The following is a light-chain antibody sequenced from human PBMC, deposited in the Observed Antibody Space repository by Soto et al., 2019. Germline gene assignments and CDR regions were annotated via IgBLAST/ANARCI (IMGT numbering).Light chain of an antibody. CDR1: QSVNSN. V-gene: IGKV3-15*01. CDR2: GAS. Sequence: ARVSVNQGESTTLSSRASQSVNSNLAWYQQKPGQAPRLLIFGASTRATGIPARFSGSGSGTEFTLTSNVLEFEDFASYYCQQSNNWRRTLGQGTKVDIK. CDR3: QQSNNWRRT. J-gene: IGKJ1*01.